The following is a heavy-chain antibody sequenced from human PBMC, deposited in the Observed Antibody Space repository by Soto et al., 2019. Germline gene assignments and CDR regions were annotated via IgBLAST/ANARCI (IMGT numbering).Heavy chain of an antibody. CDR2: INAGNGNT. CDR3: ARSIVVVTALDY. CDR1: GYTFTSYA. V-gene: IGHV1-3*05. Sequence: QVQLVQSGAEEKKPGASVKVSCKASGYTFTSYAMHWVRQAPGQRLEWMGGINAGNGNTKYSQKFQGRVTITRDTSESTAYMELSSLRSEDTAVYYCARSIVVVTALDYWGQGTLVTVYS. J-gene: IGHJ4*02. D-gene: IGHD2-21*02.